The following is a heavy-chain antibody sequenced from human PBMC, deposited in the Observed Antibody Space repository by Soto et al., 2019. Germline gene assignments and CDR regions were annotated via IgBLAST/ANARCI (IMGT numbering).Heavy chain of an antibody. Sequence: QLQLQESGPGLVKPSETLSLTCTGSGGSISSSNYYWGWIRQPPGKGLEWIGSIYYSGSTYYNPSLKSRATISVDTSKKQFSLKRRSVTAADTAVYYCARRGMARGSDGFDSWGQGTMVTVSS. D-gene: IGHD3-10*01. CDR3: ARRGMARGSDGFDS. CDR2: IYYSGST. J-gene: IGHJ3*02. CDR1: GGSISSSNYY. V-gene: IGHV4-39*01.